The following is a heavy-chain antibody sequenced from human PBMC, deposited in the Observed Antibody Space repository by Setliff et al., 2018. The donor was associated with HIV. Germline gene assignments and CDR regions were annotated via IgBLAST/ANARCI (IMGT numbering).Heavy chain of an antibody. D-gene: IGHD3-9*01. CDR2: ISSSSSTI. CDR1: GFAFSDNP. CDR3: ATGRERDILTGYFLAPPNYFDY. Sequence: PGGSLRLSCVASSGFAFSDNPMNWVRQAPGKGLEWISYISSSSSTIYYADSVKGRFTISRDNAKNSLYLQMNSLRAEDTAVYYCATGRERDILTGYFLAPPNYFDYWGQGTLVTVSS. J-gene: IGHJ4*02. V-gene: IGHV3-48*04.